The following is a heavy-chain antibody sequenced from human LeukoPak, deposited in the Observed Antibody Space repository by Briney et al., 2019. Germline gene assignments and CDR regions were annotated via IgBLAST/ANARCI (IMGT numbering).Heavy chain of an antibody. V-gene: IGHV3-23*01. CDR2: ISGSGGST. J-gene: IGHJ4*02. CDR1: GFTFSSYG. CDR3: AKLTRGYSYGPDDY. Sequence: PGGSLRLSCAASGFTFSSYGMSWVRQAPGKGLEWVSAISGSGGSTYYADSVKGRFTISRDNSKNTLYLQMNSLRAEDTAVYYCAKLTRGYSYGPDDYWGQGTLVTVSS. D-gene: IGHD5-18*01.